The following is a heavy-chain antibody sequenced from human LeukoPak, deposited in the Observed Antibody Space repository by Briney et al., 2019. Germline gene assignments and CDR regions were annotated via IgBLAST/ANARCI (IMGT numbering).Heavy chain of an antibody. D-gene: IGHD5-12*01. CDR1: GFSFNSYA. J-gene: IGHJ4*02. CDR2: IIASSGAT. V-gene: IGHV3-23*01. CDR3: AKGGYDYIEVAYFDF. Sequence: GGSLRLSCAASGFSFNSYAMSWVRQAPGKGLEWASIIIASSGATFYADSVKGRFTISRDTSKNTLYLQLNSLRLEDTAVYYCAKGGYDYIEVAYFDFWGQGTLVTVSS.